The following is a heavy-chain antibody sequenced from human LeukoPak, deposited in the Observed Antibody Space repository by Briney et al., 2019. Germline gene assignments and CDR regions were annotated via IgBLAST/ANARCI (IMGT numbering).Heavy chain of an antibody. CDR2: ISSSSSYI. D-gene: IGHD3-10*01. J-gene: IGHJ5*01. CDR3: TPENDPSGKMGRFDP. CDR1: GFSFSSVS. V-gene: IGHV3-21*01. Sequence: PVGSLRLSCAESGFSFSSVSMNCVRHTQEKGLEGVSSISSSSSYIYYADSVKGRFTISRDNAKNSLYLQMNSLSPEDTATYYCTPENDPSGKMGRFDPWGQGTLVTVSS.